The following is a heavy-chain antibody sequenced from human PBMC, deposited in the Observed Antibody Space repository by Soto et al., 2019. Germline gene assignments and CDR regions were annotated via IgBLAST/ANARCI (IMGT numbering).Heavy chain of an antibody. J-gene: IGHJ5*02. D-gene: IGHD3-22*01. CDR2: INYSGRT. V-gene: IGHV4-30-4*01. CDR1: GVSVNSGDYY. Sequence: PSETLSLTCTVSGVSVNSGDYYWTWIRQPPGKGLEWIGSINYSGRTYNNPALRSRLTMSVDTSKNQFSLKLNSVTAADTAIYYCVSCPATNYYDSSGYYYSWLDPWGQGTLVTVSS. CDR3: VSCPATNYYDSSGYYYSWLDP.